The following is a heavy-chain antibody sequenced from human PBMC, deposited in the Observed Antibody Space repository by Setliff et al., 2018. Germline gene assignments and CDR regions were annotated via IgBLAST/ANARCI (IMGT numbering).Heavy chain of an antibody. V-gene: IGHV4-34*01. D-gene: IGHD3-10*01. CDR2: INHAGRT. Sequence: SETLSLTCAVYGGSFSGYVWTFIRQSPGKGLEWIGEINHAGRTNYNPSLGSRVSILVDTSKNQFSLKLTSATVADTAVYYCVRGLQAGSWEPYYFDSWGQGTLVTVSS. J-gene: IGHJ4*02. CDR1: GGSFSGYV. CDR3: VRGLQAGSWEPYYFDS.